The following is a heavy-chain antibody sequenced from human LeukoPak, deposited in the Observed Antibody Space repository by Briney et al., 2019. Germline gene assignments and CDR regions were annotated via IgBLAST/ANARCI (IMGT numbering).Heavy chain of an antibody. Sequence: PSETLSLTCTVSGGSISTYYWSWIRQPPGKGLEWIGYIYYSGSATYNPSLKSRVTISVDTSKNQFSLKLRSVTAADTAVYYCARSYGSGNCFDYWGQGTLVTVSS. D-gene: IGHD3-10*01. CDR1: GGSISTYY. V-gene: IGHV4-59*01. CDR3: ARSYGSGNCFDY. J-gene: IGHJ4*02. CDR2: IYYSGSA.